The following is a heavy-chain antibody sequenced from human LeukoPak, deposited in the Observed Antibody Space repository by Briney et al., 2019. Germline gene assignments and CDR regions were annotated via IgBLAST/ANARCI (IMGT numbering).Heavy chain of an antibody. J-gene: IGHJ3*02. V-gene: IGHV1-69*02. D-gene: IGHD2-15*01. CDR2: IIPILGIA. Sequence: SVKVSCKASGGTFSSYTISWVRQAPGQGLEWMGRIIPILGIANYAQRFQGRVTITADKSTSTAYMELSSLRSEDTAVYYCARSHIYCSGGSCFDAPVAFDIWGQGTMVTVSS. CDR3: ARSHIYCSGGSCFDAPVAFDI. CDR1: GGTFSSYT.